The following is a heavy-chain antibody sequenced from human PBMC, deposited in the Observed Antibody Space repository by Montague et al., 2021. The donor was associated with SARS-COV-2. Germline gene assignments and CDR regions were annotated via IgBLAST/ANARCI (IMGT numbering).Heavy chain of an antibody. Sequence: SVKVSCKASGYTFTSYGISWVRQAPGQGLEWMGWISAYNGNTNYAQKLQGRVTMTTDTSTSTAYMELRSLRSDDTAVYYCVSFYSSSWYGAFDIWGQGTMVTVSS. CDR1: GYTFTSYG. CDR3: VSFYSSSWYGAFDI. V-gene: IGHV1-18*01. J-gene: IGHJ3*02. CDR2: ISAYNGNT. D-gene: IGHD6-13*01.